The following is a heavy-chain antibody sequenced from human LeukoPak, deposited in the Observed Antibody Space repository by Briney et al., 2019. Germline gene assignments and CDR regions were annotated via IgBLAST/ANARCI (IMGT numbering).Heavy chain of an antibody. J-gene: IGHJ4*02. CDR3: ARAHDYGDYGGEYYFDY. CDR1: GFTVSSNY. D-gene: IGHD4-17*01. Sequence: GGSLRLSCTVSGFTVSSNYMSWVRQAPGKGLEWVSVIYSGGSTYYADSVKGRFTISRDNSKNTLYLQMNSLRAEDTAVYYCARAHDYGDYGGEYYFDYWGQGTLVTVSS. V-gene: IGHV3-66*01. CDR2: IYSGGST.